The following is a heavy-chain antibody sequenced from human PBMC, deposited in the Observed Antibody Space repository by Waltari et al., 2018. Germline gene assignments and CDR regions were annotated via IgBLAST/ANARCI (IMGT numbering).Heavy chain of an antibody. CDR1: GYTFTGHL. J-gene: IGHJ4*02. V-gene: IGHV1-2*06. CDR3: ARVAAAAGY. Sequence: QVQLVQSGAEVKKPGASVKVSCKASGYTFTGHLMHWVRQAPGQGLEWMGRSNPNSGGKNYAQKFQGRVTMTRDTSISTAYMELSRLRSDDTAVYYWARVAAAAGYWGQGTLVTVSS. CDR2: SNPNSGGK. D-gene: IGHD6-13*01.